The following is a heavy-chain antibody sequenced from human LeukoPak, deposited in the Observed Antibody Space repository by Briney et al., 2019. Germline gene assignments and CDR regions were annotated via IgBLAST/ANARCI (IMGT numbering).Heavy chain of an antibody. CDR2: LYSSGNT. V-gene: IGHV3-53*01. CDR1: GFTVSSNY. Sequence: GGSLRLSCAASGFTVSSNYMTWVRQAPGKGLEWVSVLYSSGNTLYADSVKGRFTISRDNSKNTLYLQMNSLRAEDTAVYYCARYFDASGLAPGGLDYWGQGTLVTVSS. J-gene: IGHJ4*02. CDR3: ARYFDASGLAPGGLDY. D-gene: IGHD3-22*01.